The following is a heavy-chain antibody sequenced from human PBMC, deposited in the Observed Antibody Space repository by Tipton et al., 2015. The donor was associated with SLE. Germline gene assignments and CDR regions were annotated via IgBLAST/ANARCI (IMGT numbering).Heavy chain of an antibody. CDR1: GGSFSGYY. Sequence: TLSLTCAVYGGSFSGYYWSLIRQPPGKGLEWIGEINHSGSTNYNPSLKSRVTISVDTSKNQFSLKLSSVTAADTAVYYCATHSSGYSVFDYWGQGNLVTVSS. CDR3: ATHSSGYSVFDY. J-gene: IGHJ4*02. CDR2: INHSGST. V-gene: IGHV4-34*01. D-gene: IGHD3-22*01.